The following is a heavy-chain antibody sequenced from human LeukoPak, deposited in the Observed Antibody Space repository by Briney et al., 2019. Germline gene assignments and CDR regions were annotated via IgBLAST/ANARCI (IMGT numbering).Heavy chain of an antibody. CDR3: AKVSGFKITFGGVID. V-gene: IGHV3-21*01. J-gene: IGHJ4*02. CDR2: ISSSSSYI. Sequence: GGSLRLSCAASGFTFSSYSMNWVRQAPGKGLEWVSSISSSSSYIYYADSVKGRFTISRDNAKNSLYLQMNSLRAEDTAVYYCAKVSGFKITFGGVIDWGQGTLVTVSS. D-gene: IGHD3-16*02. CDR1: GFTFSSYS.